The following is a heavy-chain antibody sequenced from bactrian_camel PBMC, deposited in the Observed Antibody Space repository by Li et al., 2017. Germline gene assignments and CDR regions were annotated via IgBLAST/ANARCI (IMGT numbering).Heavy chain of an antibody. Sequence: HVQLVESGGGSVQAGGSLTLSCTAPGFTSNNCDMDWYRQAPGNQCELVKTISSDGNTYYADSVKGRFTISQDNANDTVYLQMNSLKPEDTAVYYCVSLGRVDYVVFAYWGQGTQVTVS. CDR1: GFTSNNCD. V-gene: IGHV3S53*01. D-gene: IGHD4*01. J-gene: IGHJ6*01. CDR3: VSLGRVDYVVFAY. CDR2: ISSDGNT.